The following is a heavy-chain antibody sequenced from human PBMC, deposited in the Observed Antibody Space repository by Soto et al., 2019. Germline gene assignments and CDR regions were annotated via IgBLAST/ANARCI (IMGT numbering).Heavy chain of an antibody. Sequence: QLQLQESGPGLVKPSETLSLTCTVSGGSISSSSYYWGWIRQPPGKGLEWIGSLYYSGSTYYNPSLKSRVIISVDTSKNQFSLTLSSVTAADTAVYYCARRVYSNYVYYWGQGNLVTVSS. J-gene: IGHJ4*02. CDR3: ARRVYSNYVYY. D-gene: IGHD4-4*01. V-gene: IGHV4-39*01. CDR2: LYYSGST. CDR1: GGSISSSSYY.